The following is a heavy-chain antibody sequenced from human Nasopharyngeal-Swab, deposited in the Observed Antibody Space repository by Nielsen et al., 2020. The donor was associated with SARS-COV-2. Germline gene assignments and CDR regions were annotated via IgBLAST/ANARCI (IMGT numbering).Heavy chain of an antibody. J-gene: IGHJ6*02. D-gene: IGHD4-11*01. CDR2: INHSGST. CDR3: ARWRTVTTIFYYGMDV. CDR1: GGSFSGYY. Sequence: SETLSLTCAVYGGSFSGYYWSWIRPPPGKGLEWIGEINHSGSTNYNPSLKSRVTISVDTSKNQFSLKLSSVTAADTAVYYCARWRTVTTIFYYGMDVWGQGTTVTVSS. V-gene: IGHV4-34*01.